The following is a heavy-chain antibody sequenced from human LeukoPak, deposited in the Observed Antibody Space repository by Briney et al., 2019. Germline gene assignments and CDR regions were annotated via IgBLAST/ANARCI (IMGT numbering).Heavy chain of an antibody. V-gene: IGHV3-21*06. CDR2: ISSSSSYI. CDR3: ATHLGGYCSSTSCYVV. Sequence: GGSLRLSCAASGFTFSSYSMNWVRQAPGKGLGWVSSISSSSSYIYYADSVKGRFTISRDNAKNSLYLQMNSLRAEDTAVYYCATHLGGYCSSTSCYVVWGQGTLVTVSS. D-gene: IGHD2-2*01. J-gene: IGHJ4*02. CDR1: GFTFSSYS.